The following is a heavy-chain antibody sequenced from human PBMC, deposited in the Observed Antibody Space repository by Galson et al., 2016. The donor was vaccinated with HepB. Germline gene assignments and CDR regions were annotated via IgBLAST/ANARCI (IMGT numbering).Heavy chain of an antibody. V-gene: IGHV3-33*01. Sequence: SLRLSCAASGFIYSSYGLHRVRQAPGKGLVWLAVIWNDGSKTEYADSVRGRFAISRDTSKNTLYLQMDSLTAEDTAVYYCAREVVQDYLWGSYRYDGRAGLGRWGQGTLVTVSS. J-gene: IGHJ4*02. D-gene: IGHD3-16*02. CDR3: AREVVQDYLWGSYRYDGRAGLGR. CDR1: GFIYSSYG. CDR2: IWNDGSKT.